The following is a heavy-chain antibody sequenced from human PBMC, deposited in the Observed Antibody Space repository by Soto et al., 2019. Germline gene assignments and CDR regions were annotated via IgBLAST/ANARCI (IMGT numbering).Heavy chain of an antibody. D-gene: IGHD3-3*01. Sequence: EVQLLESGGGLVQPGGSLRLSCAASGFTFSSYAMSWVRLAPGKGLEWVSAISGSGGSTYYADSVKGRFTISRDNSKNTLYLQMNSLRAEDTAVYYCAKHYDFWSGYHQYYYYYYMDVWGKGTTVTVSS. CDR3: AKHYDFWSGYHQYYYYYYMDV. CDR1: GFTFSSYA. CDR2: ISGSGGST. V-gene: IGHV3-23*01. J-gene: IGHJ6*03.